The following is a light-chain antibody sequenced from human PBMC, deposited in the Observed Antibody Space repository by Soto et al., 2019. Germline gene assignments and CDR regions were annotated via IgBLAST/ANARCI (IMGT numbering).Light chain of an antibody. CDR1: QSVSSY. Sequence: EIMLAQSPAALALSRGDRATLSCGASQSVSSYLAWYQQKAGQAPRLLIYDASNRATGIPARFSGSGSGTDFTLTISSLEPEDFAVYYCQQRSDWPLTFGGGTKVDIK. J-gene: IGKJ4*01. CDR3: QQRSDWPLT. V-gene: IGKV3-11*01. CDR2: DAS.